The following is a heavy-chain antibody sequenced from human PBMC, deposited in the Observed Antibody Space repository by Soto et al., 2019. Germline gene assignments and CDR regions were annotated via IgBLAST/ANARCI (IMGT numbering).Heavy chain of an antibody. Sequence: SETLSLTCAVYGGSFSGYYWSWIRQPPGKGLEWIGEINHSGSTNYNPSLKSRVTISVDTSKNQFSLKLSSVTAADTAVYYCARVVGRGDAFDIWGQGTTVTVSS. CDR1: GGSFSGYY. CDR3: ARVVGRGDAFDI. V-gene: IGHV4-34*01. J-gene: IGHJ3*02. CDR2: INHSGST. D-gene: IGHD1-26*01.